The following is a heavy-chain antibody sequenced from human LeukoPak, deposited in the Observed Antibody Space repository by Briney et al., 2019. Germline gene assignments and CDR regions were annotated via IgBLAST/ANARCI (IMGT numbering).Heavy chain of an antibody. D-gene: IGHD3-10*01. CDR3: ARIYEWGVG. V-gene: IGHV4-59*01. CDR1: GGSLSSYY. CDR2: ISYSGST. Sequence: SESLSLTCTVSGGSLSSYYWSWIRQPPGKRLEWIGYISYSGSTNYNPSLKSRVTISVDMSKNQFSLRLSSVTAADTAMYYCARIYEWGVGWGQGTLVTVSS. J-gene: IGHJ4*02.